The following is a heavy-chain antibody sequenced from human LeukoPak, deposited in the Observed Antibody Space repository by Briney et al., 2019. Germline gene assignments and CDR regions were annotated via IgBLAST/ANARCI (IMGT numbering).Heavy chain of an antibody. CDR3: AREDYYYCMDV. V-gene: IGHV3-7*01. CDR2: IKHDGREK. J-gene: IGHJ6*03. CDR1: GFTPSSKW. Sequence: GRSLRPASAVYGFTPSSKWTSWVRHAPGNGLEWVATIKHDGREKYYVSSVKGRFTTSRNNPKNPTYRQINSVREEQTAVNYCAREDYYYCMDVWGKGTTVTVSS.